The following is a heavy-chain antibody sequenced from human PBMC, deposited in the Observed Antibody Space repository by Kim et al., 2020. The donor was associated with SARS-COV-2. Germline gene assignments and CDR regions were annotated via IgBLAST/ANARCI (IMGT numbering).Heavy chain of an antibody. Sequence: TYRAESVKGRFTVSRDNSNNTLYRQMGSVRADDTAIYYCASQWELLFSFDYWGQGTLVTVSS. D-gene: IGHD1-26*01. J-gene: IGHJ4*02. CDR2: T. V-gene: IGHV3-23*01. CDR3: ASQWELLFSFDY.